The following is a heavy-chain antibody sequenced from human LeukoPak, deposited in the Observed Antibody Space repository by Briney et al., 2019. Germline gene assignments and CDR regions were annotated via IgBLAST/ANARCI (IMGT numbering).Heavy chain of an antibody. J-gene: IGHJ6*04. V-gene: IGHV3-7*01. CDR3: ARERRTSYYTDV. CDR1: GFIFSTYW. Sequence: PGGSLRLSCGASGFIFSTYWMSWVRQAPGKGLEWVANIKEDGTERYYVDSVKGRFTISRDNRENSLYLQMNSLRSEDTAVYYCARERRTSYYTDVWGKGTAVTVSS. CDR2: IKEDGTER. D-gene: IGHD2-2*02.